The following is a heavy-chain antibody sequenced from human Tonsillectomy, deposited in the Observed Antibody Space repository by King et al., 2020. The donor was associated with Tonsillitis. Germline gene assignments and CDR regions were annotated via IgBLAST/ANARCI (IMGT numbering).Heavy chain of an antibody. CDR2: CSWNIGSS. V-gene: IGHV3-9*01. D-gene: IGHD3-22*01. Sequence: VQLVESGGGLVQPGRSLILSCAASGCTFDDYSMHWVRQSPGKCLEWCSGCSWNIGSSGYADSVKGRFTISRDNAKNSLDLQMNSLRAEDTALYYCAKDKRVVISTLFDYWGQGTLVTVSS. CDR1: GCTFDDYS. CDR3: AKDKRVVISTLFDY. J-gene: IGHJ4*02.